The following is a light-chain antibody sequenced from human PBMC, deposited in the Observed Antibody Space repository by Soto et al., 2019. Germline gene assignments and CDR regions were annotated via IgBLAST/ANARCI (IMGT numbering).Light chain of an antibody. J-gene: IGKJ1*01. CDR1: QSVSSN. CDR3: QQYNDWPLT. Sequence: EIVMTQSPGTLSVSPGERATLSCGASQSVSSNLAWYQQKPGQAPRLLIYGASTRATGIPARFSGSGSGTDFTLTISSLQSEDFALYYCQQYNDWPLTFGQGTKVDIK. CDR2: GAS. V-gene: IGKV3D-15*01.